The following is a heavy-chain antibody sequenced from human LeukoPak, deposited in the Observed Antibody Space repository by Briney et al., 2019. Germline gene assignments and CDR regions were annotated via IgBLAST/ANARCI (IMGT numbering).Heavy chain of an antibody. J-gene: IGHJ3*02. D-gene: IGHD4-17*01. V-gene: IGHV3-21*01. CDR3: ARAISDYDASDI. Sequence: PGGSLILSCAASGFTFSSYSMNWVRQAPGKGLEWVSSISSSSNFIYYADSVKSRFTISRDNAKNSLYLQMNSLRAEDTAVYYCARAISDYDASDIWGQGTMVTVSS. CDR1: GFTFSSYS. CDR2: ISSSSNFI.